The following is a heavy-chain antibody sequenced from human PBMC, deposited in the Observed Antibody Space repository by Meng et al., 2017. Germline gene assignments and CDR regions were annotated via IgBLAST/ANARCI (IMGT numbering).Heavy chain of an antibody. D-gene: IGHD6-19*01. CDR1: GGSISSSSYY. CDR2: IYYSGST. V-gene: IGHV4-39*07. CDR3: ARDHRYSSGWWFDP. J-gene: IGHJ5*02. Sequence: LQLQESGPGLVKPSETLSLTCTVSGGSISSSSYYWGWIRQPPGKGLEWIGSIYYSGSTYYNPSLKSRVTISVDTSKNQFSLKLSSVTAADTAVYYCARDHRYSSGWWFDPWGQGTLVTVSS.